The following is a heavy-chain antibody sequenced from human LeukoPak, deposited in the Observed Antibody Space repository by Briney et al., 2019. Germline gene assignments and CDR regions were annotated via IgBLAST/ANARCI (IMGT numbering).Heavy chain of an antibody. CDR2: IYTSGST. D-gene: IGHD3-10*01. CDR1: GGSISSYY. CDR3: ARVTGNYYYYYMDV. J-gene: IGHJ6*03. V-gene: IGHV4-4*07. Sequence: SETLSLTCTVSGGSISSYYWSWIRQPAGKGLEWIGRIYTSGSTNYNPSLKSRVTMSVDTSKNQFSLKLSSVTAADAAVYYCARVTGNYYYYYMDVWGKGTTVTVSS.